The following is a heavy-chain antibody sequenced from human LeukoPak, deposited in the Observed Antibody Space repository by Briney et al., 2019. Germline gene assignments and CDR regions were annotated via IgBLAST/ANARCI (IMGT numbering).Heavy chain of an antibody. J-gene: IGHJ4*02. V-gene: IGHV3-74*01. D-gene: IGHD2-2*01. CDR2: ISSDGSST. CDR3: ARDWGSSEM. CDR1: GFTFSDYY. Sequence: GGSLRLSCVASGFTFSDYYMHWVRQAPGKGLVWVSHISSDGSSTSYADSVKGRFTISRDNAKNTLYLQMNSLRAEDTAVYYCARDWGSSEMWGQGTQVTVSS.